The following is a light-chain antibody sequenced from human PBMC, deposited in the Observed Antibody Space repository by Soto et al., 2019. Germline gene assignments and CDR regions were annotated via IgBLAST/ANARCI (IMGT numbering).Light chain of an antibody. Sequence: QSVLTQPPSVSGAPGQRVTISCTGSSSNIGAGYDVHWYQQLPGTAPKLLIYGNSNRPSGVPDRLSGSKSGTSASLAITGRQAEDEADYSCQSYDSSLSGWVFGGGTKLTVL. V-gene: IGLV1-40*01. CDR2: GNS. CDR3: QSYDSSLSGWV. CDR1: SSNIGAGYD. J-gene: IGLJ3*02.